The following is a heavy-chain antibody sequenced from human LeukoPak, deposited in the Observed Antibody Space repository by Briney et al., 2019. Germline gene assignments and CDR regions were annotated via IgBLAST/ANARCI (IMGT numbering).Heavy chain of an antibody. Sequence: SETLSLTCAVFGGSFRDYYWSWVRQSPGKGLEWIGEIHHSGSTKYNPSLRSRVTISVDTSKNQVSLKLTSVDAADTAIYYCSCSGGSCYYRDDRGPWSQGTLVTVSS. D-gene: IGHD2-15*01. V-gene: IGHV4-34*01. CDR1: GGSFRDYY. CDR3: SCSGGSCYYRDDRGP. J-gene: IGHJ5*02. CDR2: IHHSGST.